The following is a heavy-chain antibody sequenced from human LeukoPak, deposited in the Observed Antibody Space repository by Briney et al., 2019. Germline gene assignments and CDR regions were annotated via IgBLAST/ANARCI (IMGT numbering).Heavy chain of an antibody. V-gene: IGHV3-66*02. D-gene: IGHD2-2*01. CDR2: IYSGGST. CDR3: ARVSGSTSYYYYYMDV. Sequence: GGSLRFSCAASGFTVSSNYMSWVRQAPGKGLEWVSVIYSGGSTYYADSVKGRFTISRDNSKNTLYLQMNSLRAEDTAVYYCARVSGSTSYYYYYMDVWGKGTTVTVSS. J-gene: IGHJ6*03. CDR1: GFTVSSNY.